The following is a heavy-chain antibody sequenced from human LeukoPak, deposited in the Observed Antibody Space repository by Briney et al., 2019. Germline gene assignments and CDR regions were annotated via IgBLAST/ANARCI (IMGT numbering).Heavy chain of an antibody. CDR1: GGSISSYS. CDR2: IYSSGST. CDR3: ARRRREISTITEDNWLDP. J-gene: IGHJ5*02. D-gene: IGHD5-24*01. Sequence: PSETLSLTCTVSGGSISSYSWNWIRQPPGKGLEWIGRIYSSGSTIHNPSLKSRVTISVETSKNQFSLELSSVTAADTAVYYCARRRREISTITEDNWLDPWGHGTLVTVSS. V-gene: IGHV4-59*08.